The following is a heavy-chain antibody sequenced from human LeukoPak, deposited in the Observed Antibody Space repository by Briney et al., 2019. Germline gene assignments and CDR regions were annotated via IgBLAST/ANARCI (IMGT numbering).Heavy chain of an antibody. D-gene: IGHD5-24*01. CDR2: INHSGST. J-gene: IGHJ4*02. Sequence: SETLSPTCAVYGGSFSGYYWSWIRQPPGKGLEWIGEINHSGSTNYNPSLKSRVTISVDTSKNQFSLKLSSVTAADTAVYYCARGGRWLQFLDYWGQGTLVTVSS. V-gene: IGHV4-34*01. CDR1: GGSFSGYY. CDR3: ARGGRWLQFLDY.